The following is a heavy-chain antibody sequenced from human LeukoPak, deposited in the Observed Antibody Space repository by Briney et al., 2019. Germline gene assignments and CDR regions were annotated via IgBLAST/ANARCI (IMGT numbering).Heavy chain of an antibody. CDR3: ARVKGEHYDFWSGYLYYFDY. J-gene: IGHJ4*02. V-gene: IGHV1-18*01. Sequence: ASVKVSCKASGYTFTSYGISWVRQAPGQGLKWMGWISAYNGNTNYAQKLQGRVTMTTDTSTRTAYMELRSLRSDDTAVYYCARVKGEHYDFWSGYLYYFDYWGQGTLVTVSS. D-gene: IGHD3-3*01. CDR2: ISAYNGNT. CDR1: GYTFTSYG.